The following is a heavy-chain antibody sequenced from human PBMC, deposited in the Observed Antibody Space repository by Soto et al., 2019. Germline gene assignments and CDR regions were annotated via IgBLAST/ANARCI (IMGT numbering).Heavy chain of an antibody. J-gene: IGHJ4*02. CDR2: ISASGGST. CDR3: AKGQNSGTYRFYFDY. V-gene: IGHV3-23*01. CDR1: GVTLSSYA. D-gene: IGHD1-26*01. Sequence: GGSLRLSCAASGVTLSSYAMSWVRQAPGKGPEWVSGISASGGSTSYADSVKGRFTISRDNSKNTLYLQMNSLRADDTAVYHCAKGQNSGTYRFYFDYWGQGALVTVSS.